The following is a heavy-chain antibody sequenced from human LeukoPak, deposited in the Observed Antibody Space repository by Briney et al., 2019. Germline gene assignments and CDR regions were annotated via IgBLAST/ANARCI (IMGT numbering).Heavy chain of an antibody. Sequence: MSSETLFLTCTVSGAPFNSDDQYWNWIRQSPGKGLEWIGSIHPSGMLYNNPSLESRVTMSRDTSKNQFSLNLNSVTAADTAVYFCSRGLDSRKLGYWGQGILVTVSS. J-gene: IGHJ4*02. D-gene: IGHD3-22*01. CDR3: SRGLDSRKLGY. CDR2: IHPSGML. CDR1: GAPFNSDDQY. V-gene: IGHV4-31*03.